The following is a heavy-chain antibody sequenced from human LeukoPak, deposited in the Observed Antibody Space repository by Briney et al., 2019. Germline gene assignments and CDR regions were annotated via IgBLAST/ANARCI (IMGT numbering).Heavy chain of an antibody. Sequence: PSETLSLTCAVYGGSFSGYYRSWIRQPPGKGLEWIGEINHSGSTNYNPSLKSRVTISVDTSKNQFSLKLSSVTAADTAVYYCARGRWLVRRYFDYWGQGTLVTVSS. D-gene: IGHD6-19*01. CDR1: GGSFSGYY. CDR2: INHSGST. CDR3: ARGRWLVRRYFDY. V-gene: IGHV4-34*01. J-gene: IGHJ4*02.